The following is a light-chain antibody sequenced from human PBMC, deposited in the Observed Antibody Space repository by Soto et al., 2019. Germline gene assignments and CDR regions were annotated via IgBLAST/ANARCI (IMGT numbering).Light chain of an antibody. CDR3: QQRSNWRAT. Sequence: EIVLTQSPATLSFSPGERATLSCRASQSINKYLAWYQQKPGQAPRLLIYDASNRATGIPARFSGSGSGTDFTLTITSLEPEDFAVYYCQQRSNWRATFGGGTKVEI. CDR1: QSINKY. V-gene: IGKV3-11*01. CDR2: DAS. J-gene: IGKJ4*01.